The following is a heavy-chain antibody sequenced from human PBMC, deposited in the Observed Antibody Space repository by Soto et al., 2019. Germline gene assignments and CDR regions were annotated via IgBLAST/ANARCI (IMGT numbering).Heavy chain of an antibody. V-gene: IGHV1-46*01. D-gene: IGHD3-3*01. J-gene: IGHJ6*02. CDR1: GYTFTSYY. CDR2: INPSSDST. Sequence: GASVKVSCKASGYTFTSYYMHWVRQAPGQGLEWMGIINPSSDSTSYAQKFQGRVTMTRDTSASTVYMELSSLRSEDTAVYYCARGGGFWSGYRYYYYGMDVWGQGTTVTVSS. CDR3: ARGGGFWSGYRYYYYGMDV.